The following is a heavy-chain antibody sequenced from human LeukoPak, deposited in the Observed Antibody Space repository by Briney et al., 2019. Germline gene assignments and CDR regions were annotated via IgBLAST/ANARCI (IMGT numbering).Heavy chain of an antibody. V-gene: IGHV1-46*03. CDR3: ASIQYQLLYSDYFDY. J-gene: IGHJ4*01. Sequence: GASVKVSCKASGYTFTSYYMHWVRQAPGQGLEWMGIINPSGGSTSYAQKFQGRVTMTRDTSTSTVHMELSSLRSEDTAVYYCASIQYQLLYSDYFDYWGYGTLGTVSS. CDR1: GYTFTSYY. CDR2: INPSGGST. D-gene: IGHD2-2*02.